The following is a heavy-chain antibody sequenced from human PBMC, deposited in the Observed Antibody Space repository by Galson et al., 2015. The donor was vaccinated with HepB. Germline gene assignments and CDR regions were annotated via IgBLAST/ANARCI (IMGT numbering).Heavy chain of an antibody. D-gene: IGHD3-9*01. Sequence: SLRLSCAASGFTFSSYAMHWVRQAPGKGLEWVAVISYDGSNKYYADSVKGRLTISRDNSKNTLYLQMNSLRAEDTAVYYCARVRGLSGPNGLDAFDTWGHGTIVSIST. CDR1: GFTFSSYA. V-gene: IGHV3-30-3*01. CDR3: ARVRGLSGPNGLDAFDT. J-gene: IGHJ3*02. CDR2: ISYDGSNK.